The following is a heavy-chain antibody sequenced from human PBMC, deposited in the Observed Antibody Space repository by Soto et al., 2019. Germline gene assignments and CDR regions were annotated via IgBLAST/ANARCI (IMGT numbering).Heavy chain of an antibody. V-gene: IGHV1-3*05. J-gene: IGHJ2*01. D-gene: IGHD2-8*01. CDR2: INAGNRNT. CDR1: GYTFTSYA. CDR3: GRAPSWSSFEI. Sequence: VQLVQSGAEEKKPGASVKDSCKASGYTFTSYALHWVRQAPGQRLEWMGWINAGNRNTIYSQKFQGSVTITRGTAASAAYMGLSSRTAEDTAVYYWGRAPSWSSFEIWGSGTLGTVAS.